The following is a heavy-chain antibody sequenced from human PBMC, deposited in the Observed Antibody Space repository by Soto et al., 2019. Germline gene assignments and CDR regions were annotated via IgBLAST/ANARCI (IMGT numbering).Heavy chain of an antibody. CDR1: GYTFTSYG. Sequence: ASVKVSCKASGYTFTSYGISWVRQAPGQGLEWMGGFDPEDGETIYAQKFQGRVTMTEDTSTDTAYMELSSLRSEDTAVYYCATGNEYSSSSPSDYWGQGTRVTVSS. CDR3: ATGNEYSSSSPSDY. CDR2: FDPEDGET. D-gene: IGHD6-6*01. J-gene: IGHJ4*02. V-gene: IGHV1-24*01.